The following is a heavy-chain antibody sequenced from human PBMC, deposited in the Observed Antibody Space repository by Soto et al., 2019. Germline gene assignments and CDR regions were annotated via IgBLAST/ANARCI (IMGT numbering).Heavy chain of an antibody. V-gene: IGHV1-69*12. CDR1: GGTFSSYA. CDR2: IIPIFGTA. CDR3: ARDRCGGDCSSYYYYGMDV. J-gene: IGHJ6*02. D-gene: IGHD2-21*02. Sequence: QVQLVQSGAEVKKPGSSVKVSCKASGGTFSSYAISWVRQAPGQGLEWMGGIIPIFGTANYAQKFQGRVTITADESTSTAYMELSSLRSEDTAVYYCARDRCGGDCSSYYYYGMDVWGQGTTVTVSS.